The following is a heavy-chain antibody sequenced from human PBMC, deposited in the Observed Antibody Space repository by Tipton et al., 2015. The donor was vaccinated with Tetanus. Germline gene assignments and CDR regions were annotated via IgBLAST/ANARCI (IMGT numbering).Heavy chain of an antibody. CDR2: ITHSGGST. CDR1: GFTFSSYA. Sequence: SLRLSCAASGFTFSSYAMNWVRQAPGKGLEWVSAITHSGGSTYYADSVKGRFTVSRDNSKSTLYLQMTSLRAEDTAVYYCAKMYGSGTWNNLVDYWGQGTLVTVSS. D-gene: IGHD3-10*01. J-gene: IGHJ4*02. CDR3: AKMYGSGTWNNLVDY. V-gene: IGHV3-23*01.